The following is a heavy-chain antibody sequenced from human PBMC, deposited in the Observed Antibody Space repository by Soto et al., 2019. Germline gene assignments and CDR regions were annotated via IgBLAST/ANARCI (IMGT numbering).Heavy chain of an antibody. CDR2: IYYSGST. CDR1: GGSISSYY. V-gene: IGHV4-59*01. D-gene: IGHD3-9*01. CDR3: ASLVGRYYDILTGYYP. J-gene: IGHJ5*02. Sequence: PSETLSLTCTVSGGSISSYYWSWIRQPPGKGLEWIGYIYYSGSTNYNPSLKSRVTISVDTSKNQFSLKLSSVTAADTAVYYCASLVGRYYDILTGYYPWGQGTLVT.